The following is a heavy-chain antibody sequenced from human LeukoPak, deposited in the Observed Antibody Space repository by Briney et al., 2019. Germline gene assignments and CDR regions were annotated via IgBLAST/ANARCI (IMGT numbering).Heavy chain of an antibody. CDR2: VSSGSSTI. CDR3: ARVGGITLALAPSPFPDYNYYYMDV. J-gene: IGHJ6*03. D-gene: IGHD3-10*01. V-gene: IGHV3-11*04. Sequence: PGGSLRLSCAASGFTFSDYYMSWIRQAPGKALEWVSYVSSGSSTIYYADSVKGRFTVSRDNAKKSLYLQMNSLRAEDTAVYYCARVGGITLALAPSPFPDYNYYYMDVWGKGTTVTVSS. CDR1: GFTFSDYY.